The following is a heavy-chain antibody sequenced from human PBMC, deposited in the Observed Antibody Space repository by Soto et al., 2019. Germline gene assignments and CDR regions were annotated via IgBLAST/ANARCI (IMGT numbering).Heavy chain of an antibody. CDR3: ARGIATGQLDP. CDR1: GYTCTRYT. V-gene: IGHV1-3*01. J-gene: IGHJ5*02. D-gene: IGHD3-3*01. Sequence: ASVKVSCKASGYTCTRYTMNCVLQSPGQRLEWMGCINPDNGNTKSSQKFQDRVIITRDTSASTAYMDLSSLRSEDTAVYYCARGIATGQLDPWGQGTLVTV. CDR2: INPDNGNT.